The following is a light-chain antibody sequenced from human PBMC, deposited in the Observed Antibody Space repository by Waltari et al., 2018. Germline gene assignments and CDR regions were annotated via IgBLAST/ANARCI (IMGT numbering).Light chain of an antibody. J-gene: IGLJ3*02. V-gene: IGLV2-11*01. CDR3: CSYAGSSWV. CDR1: SSAVGGYKY. CDR2: DVR. Sequence: QSALTQPRSVSGSPGQSVTISCTGTSSAVGGYKYVSCYQQHPGKAPKLMIFDVRKRPSGVPNRSSGSKSGSTASLTISGLQAEDEADYYCCSYAGSSWVFGGGTKLTVL.